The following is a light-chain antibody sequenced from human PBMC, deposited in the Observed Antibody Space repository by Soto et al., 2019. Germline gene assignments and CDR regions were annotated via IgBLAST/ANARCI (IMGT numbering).Light chain of an antibody. CDR3: QQSYSPPST. V-gene: IGKV1-39*01. J-gene: IGKJ1*01. Sequence: DIQMTQSPSSLSASVGDRVTITCRASQSISNYLNWYQQKPGKAPKVLISTASSLQSGVPPRFRGRASGTDFTLTISSLQPEDVGTYYCQQSYSPPSTFGQGTKVEIK. CDR2: TAS. CDR1: QSISNY.